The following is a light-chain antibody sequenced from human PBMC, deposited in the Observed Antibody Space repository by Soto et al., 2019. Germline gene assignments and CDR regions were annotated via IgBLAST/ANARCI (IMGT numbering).Light chain of an antibody. V-gene: IGKV4-1*01. CDR1: QSVLYNSDNKNY. Sequence: DIVLTQSPDSLAVSLGERATINCKSSQSVLYNSDNKNYLAWYQQKAGQPPKLLIYWASTRDSGVPDRFSGSGSGAEFTLTINNLQAEGVAGYYCQQYYTTLSFGGGTKVEIK. CDR3: QQYYTTLS. J-gene: IGKJ4*01. CDR2: WAS.